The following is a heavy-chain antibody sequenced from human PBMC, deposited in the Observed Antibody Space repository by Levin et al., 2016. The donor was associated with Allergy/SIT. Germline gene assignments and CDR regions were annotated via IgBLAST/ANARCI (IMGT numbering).Heavy chain of an antibody. CDR2: IYYSGRT. CDR3: ARGRSVLRGFVKEKLNWFDH. D-gene: IGHD3-10*01. CDR1: GGSISSSSYF. V-gene: IGHV4-39*02. J-gene: IGHJ5*02. Sequence: GSLRLSCTVSGGSISSSSYFWDWIRQPPGKGLEWIGSIYYSGRTYYNPSLKSRVTMSIDTFKNHFSLKLNSVTAADTAVYYCARGRSVLRGFVKEKLNWFDHWGQGALVTVSS.